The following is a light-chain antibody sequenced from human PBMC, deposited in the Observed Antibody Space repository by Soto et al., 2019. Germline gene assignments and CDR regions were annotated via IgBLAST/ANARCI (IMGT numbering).Light chain of an antibody. CDR2: GAS. CDR3: QQYRSSLLT. CDR1: QSVSSTY. V-gene: IGKV3-20*01. Sequence: EIVLTQSPGTLSLSPGERATLSCRASQSVSSTYLAWYQQKPGQAPRLLIYGASSRATGIPDSFIGSGSGTDFTLTISRLEPEDFAVYYCQQYRSSLLTFGGGTKVDIK. J-gene: IGKJ4*01.